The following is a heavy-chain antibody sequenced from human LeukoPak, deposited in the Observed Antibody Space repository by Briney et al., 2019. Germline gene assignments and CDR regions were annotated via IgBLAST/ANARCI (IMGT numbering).Heavy chain of an antibody. CDR3: ARDILGRSNGGSNYFGMEV. Sequence: GASVKVSCKASGYAFTDYFMRWVRQVPGQGLEWMGCINVYIGGAHYAQKFQDRLSMTRDTSINTAYMELSSLRSDDTAVYYCARDILGRSNGGSNYFGMEVWGQGTTVTVSS. D-gene: IGHD2-15*01. V-gene: IGHV1-2*02. CDR2: INVYIGGA. CDR1: GYAFTDYF. J-gene: IGHJ6*02.